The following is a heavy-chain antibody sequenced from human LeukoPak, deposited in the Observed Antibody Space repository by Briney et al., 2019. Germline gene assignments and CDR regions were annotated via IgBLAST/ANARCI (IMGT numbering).Heavy chain of an antibody. Sequence: GGSLRLSCAASGFTFSSYAMSWVRQAPGKGLEWVSSISSSGTYIQYADSVKGRFTISRDNAKNSLYLQMNSLRAEDTAVYYCANSLISSSQVDYWGQGTLVTVSS. J-gene: IGHJ4*02. CDR3: ANSLISSSQVDY. V-gene: IGHV3-21*01. CDR2: ISSSGTYI. D-gene: IGHD6-6*01. CDR1: GFTFSSYA.